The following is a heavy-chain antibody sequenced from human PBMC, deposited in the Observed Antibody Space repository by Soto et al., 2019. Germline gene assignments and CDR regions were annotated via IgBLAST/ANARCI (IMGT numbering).Heavy chain of an antibody. CDR3: AKDPNYDGYNLADI. D-gene: IGHD4-17*01. CDR2: ISGSGGST. Sequence: EVQLLESGGGLVQTGGSLRLSCAASGFTFSSYAMSWVRQAPGKGLEWVSAISGSGGSTYYADSVKGRFTISRDNSKNPLYLQMNSVRAEDTAVYYCAKDPNYDGYNLADIWGQGTMVTVSS. J-gene: IGHJ3*02. CDR1: GFTFSSYA. V-gene: IGHV3-23*01.